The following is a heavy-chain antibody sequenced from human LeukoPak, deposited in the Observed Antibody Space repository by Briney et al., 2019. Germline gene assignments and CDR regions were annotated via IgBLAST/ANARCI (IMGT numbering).Heavy chain of an antibody. CDR1: GFTFDDYA. Sequence: GGSLRLSCAASGFTFDDYAMHWVRQAPGKGLEWVSGISWNSGSIGYADSVKGRFTISRDNAKNSLYLQMNSLRAEDTALYYCAKDIGSYHSLTLDYWGQGTLVTVSS. D-gene: IGHD5-18*01. V-gene: IGHV3-9*01. CDR2: ISWNSGSI. J-gene: IGHJ4*02. CDR3: AKDIGSYHSLTLDY.